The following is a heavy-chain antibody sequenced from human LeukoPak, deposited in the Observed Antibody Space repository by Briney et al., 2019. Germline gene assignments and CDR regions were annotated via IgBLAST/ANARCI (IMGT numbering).Heavy chain of an antibody. CDR3: ARGTMIVVVITYFDY. J-gene: IGHJ4*02. CDR2: ISYDGSNK. V-gene: IGHV3-30-3*01. D-gene: IGHD3-22*01. CDR1: GFTFSSYA. Sequence: GGSLRLSCAASGFTFSSYAMHWVRQAPGKGLEWVAVISYDGSNKYYADSVKGRFTISRDNSKDTLYLQMNSLRAEDTAVYYCARGTMIVVVITYFDYWGQGTLVTVPS.